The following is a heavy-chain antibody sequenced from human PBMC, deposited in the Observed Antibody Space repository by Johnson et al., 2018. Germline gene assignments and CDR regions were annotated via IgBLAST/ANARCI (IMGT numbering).Heavy chain of an antibody. CDR1: GFTFSSYS. J-gene: IGHJ3*02. D-gene: IGHD5-18*01. CDR3: TRYTAMTSGDVFDI. V-gene: IGHV3-49*03. Sequence: VQLVQSGGGVVQPGRSLRLSCAASGFTFSSYSMTWFRQAPGTGLEWVGFIRREGYGGTTDYVACVTSRFTISRDDSKSIANLQMNSLQTEDTALYYCTRYTAMTSGDVFDIWGQGTMVTVSS. CDR2: IRREGYGGTT.